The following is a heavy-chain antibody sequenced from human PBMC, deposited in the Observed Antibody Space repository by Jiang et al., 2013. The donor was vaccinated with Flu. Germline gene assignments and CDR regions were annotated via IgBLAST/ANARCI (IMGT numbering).Heavy chain of an antibody. V-gene: IGHV1-18*01. Sequence: KVSCKASGYTFTSYGISWVRQAPGQGLEWMGWISAYNGNTNYAQKLQGRVTMTTDTSTSTAYMELRSLRSDDTAVYYCARDDTDYDYVWGSYRYTGIDYWGQGTLVTVSS. CDR3: ARDDTDYDYVWGSYRYTGIDY. CDR2: ISAYNGNT. J-gene: IGHJ4*02. D-gene: IGHD3-16*02. CDR1: GYTFTSYG.